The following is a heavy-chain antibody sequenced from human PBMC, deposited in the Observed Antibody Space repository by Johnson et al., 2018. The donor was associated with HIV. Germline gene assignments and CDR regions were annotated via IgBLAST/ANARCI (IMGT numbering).Heavy chain of an antibody. D-gene: IGHD6-13*01. Sequence: QVQLVESGGGVVQPGRSLRLSCAASGFIFSSYGIHWVRQVPGKGLEWVAGMWYDGSNKYYADSVKGRFTISRDNSKNTLYLQMNSLRAEDTAVYYCAKCIWDSSLIDAFDMWGQGTRVTVSS. CDR2: MWYDGSNK. J-gene: IGHJ3*02. V-gene: IGHV3-33*06. CDR3: AKCIWDSSLIDAFDM. CDR1: GFIFSSYG.